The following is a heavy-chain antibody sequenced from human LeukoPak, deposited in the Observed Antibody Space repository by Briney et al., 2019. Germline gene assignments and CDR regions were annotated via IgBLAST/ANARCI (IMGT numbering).Heavy chain of an antibody. CDR1: GFTFTTSA. V-gene: IGHV1-58*01. Sequence: SVKVSCKASGFTFTTSAGQWVRQARGQRREWIGWIVVGSGNTNYAQRFQERVIFTRDMSTSTAYMELSSVRSEDTAVYYCAAGGPADYRSIYDYGMDFWGRGTTVTVSS. CDR2: IVVGSGNT. D-gene: IGHD4-11*01. J-gene: IGHJ6*04. CDR3: AAGGPADYRSIYDYGMDF.